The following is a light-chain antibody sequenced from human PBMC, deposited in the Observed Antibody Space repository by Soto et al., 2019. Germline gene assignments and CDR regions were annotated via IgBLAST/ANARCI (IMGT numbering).Light chain of an antibody. CDR1: QSVTVN. Sequence: EIVLTQSPGTLSLSPGEGVTLSCRASQSVTVNSLAWYQQKPGQTPRLLIYDASNRAAGIPARFSGSGSGTDFTLTISSLEPEDFAVYYCQPRSNWPPFGQGTRLEI. CDR2: DAS. J-gene: IGKJ5*01. V-gene: IGKV3-11*01. CDR3: QPRSNWPP.